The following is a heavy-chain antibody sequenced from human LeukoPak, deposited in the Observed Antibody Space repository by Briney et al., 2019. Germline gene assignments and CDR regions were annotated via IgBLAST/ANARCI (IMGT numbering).Heavy chain of an antibody. CDR1: GFTFSSYA. V-gene: IGHV3-23*01. J-gene: IGHJ3*02. CDR2: ISGSTSST. CDR3: AKDLDYYDSSALWGAFDI. Sequence: GGSLRLSCAAYGFTFSSYAMSWVRQAPGKGLEWVSTISGSTSSTYYADSVKGRFTISRDNSKNTLYLQMNSLRAEDTAIYYCAKDLDYYDSSALWGAFDIWGQGTMVTVSS. D-gene: IGHD3-22*01.